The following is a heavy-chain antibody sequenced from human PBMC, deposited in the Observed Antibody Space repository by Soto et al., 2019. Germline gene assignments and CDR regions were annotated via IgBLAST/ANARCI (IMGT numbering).Heavy chain of an antibody. D-gene: IGHD1-1*01. CDR2: MNPNTGNS. Sequence: ASVKVSCKASGYTFTSYDIYWVRQATGQGLEWTGWMNPNTGNSDYAQKFQGRVTVTSDTSINTVYMELSSLRSEDTAVYYCARRAETNGWNGFGANKYYFDFWGQGTLVTVSS. CDR3: ARRAETNGWNGFGANKYYFDF. V-gene: IGHV1-8*01. J-gene: IGHJ4*02. CDR1: GYTFTSYD.